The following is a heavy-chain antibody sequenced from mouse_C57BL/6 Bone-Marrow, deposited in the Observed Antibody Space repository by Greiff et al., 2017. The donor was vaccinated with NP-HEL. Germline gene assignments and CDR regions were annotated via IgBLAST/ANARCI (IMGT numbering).Heavy chain of an antibody. D-gene: IGHD1-1*01. CDR3: ARYGIHYYGSSQYYFDY. Sequence: QVQLQQPGAELVKPGASVKLSCKASGYTFTSYWMHWVKQRPGQGLEWIGMIHPNSGSTNYNEKFKSKATLTVDKSSSTAYMHLSSLTSEDSAVYYCARYGIHYYGSSQYYFDYWGQGTTLTVSS. CDR2: IHPNSGST. J-gene: IGHJ2*01. V-gene: IGHV1-64*01. CDR1: GYTFTSYW.